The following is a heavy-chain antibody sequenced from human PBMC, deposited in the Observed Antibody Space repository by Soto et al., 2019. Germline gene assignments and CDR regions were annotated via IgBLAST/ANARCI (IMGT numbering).Heavy chain of an antibody. CDR1: GGSFSGYY. V-gene: IGHV4-34*01. CDR2: INHSGST. Sequence: TLSLTCAVYGGSFSGYYWSWIRQPPGKGLEWIGEINHSGSTNYNPSLKSRVTISVDTSKNQFSLKLSSVTAADTAVYYCAREGYSYAPFDYWGQGTLVTVSS. D-gene: IGHD5-18*01. CDR3: AREGYSYAPFDY. J-gene: IGHJ4*02.